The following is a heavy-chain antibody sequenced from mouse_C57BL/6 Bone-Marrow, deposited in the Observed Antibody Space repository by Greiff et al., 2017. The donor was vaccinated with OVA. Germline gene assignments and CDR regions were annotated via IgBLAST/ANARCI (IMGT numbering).Heavy chain of an antibody. CDR3: ARRTGSYYYAMDY. CDR2: ISNGGGST. CDR1: GFTFSDYY. J-gene: IGHJ4*01. Sequence: EVKLQESGGGLVQPGGSLKLSCAASGFTFSDYYMYWVRQTPEKRLEWVAYISNGGGSTYYPDTVKGRFTISRDNAKNTLYLQMSRLKSEDTAMYYCARRTGSYYYAMDYWGQGTSVTVSS. V-gene: IGHV5-12*01. D-gene: IGHD4-1*01.